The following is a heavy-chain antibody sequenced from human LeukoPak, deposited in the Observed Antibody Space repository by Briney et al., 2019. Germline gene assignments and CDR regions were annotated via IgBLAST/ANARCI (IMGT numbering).Heavy chain of an antibody. Sequence: GGSPRLSCAASGFTFSSYNMNWVRQAPGKGLEWISYISLSTTSIYYADSVKGRFTISRDNAKNSLYLQMNSLRAEDTAVYYCAREPTYSSSWYTTCDFWGQGTLVTVSS. CDR2: ISLSTTSI. D-gene: IGHD6-13*01. V-gene: IGHV3-48*01. J-gene: IGHJ4*02. CDR3: AREPTYSSSWYTTCDF. CDR1: GFTFSSYN.